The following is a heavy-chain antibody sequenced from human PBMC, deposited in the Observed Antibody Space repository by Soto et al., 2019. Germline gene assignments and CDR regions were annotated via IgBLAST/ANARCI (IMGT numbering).Heavy chain of an antibody. CDR2: ISTSSNLI. CDR3: ARGMKTAVFYGMDV. J-gene: IGHJ6*02. V-gene: IGHV3-21*01. CDR1: GFNLSRSS. Sequence: SLRLSCAASGFNLSRSSMNWVRQAPGKGLEWVASISTSSNLIYYEDSVKGRFTVSRDNTKNSMYLQMISLRAEDTAIYYCARGMKTAVFYGMDVWGQGTTVTVSS. D-gene: IGHD2-2*01.